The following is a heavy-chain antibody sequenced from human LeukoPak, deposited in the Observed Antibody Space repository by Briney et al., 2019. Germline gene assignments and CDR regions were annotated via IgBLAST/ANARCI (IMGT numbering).Heavy chain of an antibody. CDR2: ISGSGGST. Sequence: PGGSLRLSCAASGFTFSSYAMSWVRQAPGKGLEWVSAISGSGGSTYYADSVKGRFTISRDNSKNTLYLQMNSLRAEDTAVYYCAKSKIVGCSSTSCYGEIDYWGQGTLVTVSS. D-gene: IGHD2-2*01. CDR3: AKSKIVGCSSTSCYGEIDY. J-gene: IGHJ4*02. CDR1: GFTFSSYA. V-gene: IGHV3-23*01.